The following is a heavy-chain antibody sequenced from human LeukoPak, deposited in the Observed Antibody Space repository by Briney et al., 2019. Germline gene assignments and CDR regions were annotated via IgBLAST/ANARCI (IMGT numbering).Heavy chain of an antibody. J-gene: IGHJ4*02. CDR2: IWYDGSNK. CDR3: ARDINWNYGWFDY. V-gene: IGHV3-33*01. CDR1: GFTFSSYC. Sequence: PGGALRLSCAASGFTFSSYCMHWVRPAPGKGLGWVAVIWYDGSNKYYADSVKGRFTISRDNSKNTLYLQMNSLRAEDTAVYYCARDINWNYGWFDYWGQGTLVTVSS. D-gene: IGHD1-7*01.